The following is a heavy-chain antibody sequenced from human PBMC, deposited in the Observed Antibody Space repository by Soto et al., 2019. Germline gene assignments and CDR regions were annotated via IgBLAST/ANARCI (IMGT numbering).Heavy chain of an antibody. CDR1: GFSFSNAW. CDR2: IKSKIDGGTT. D-gene: IGHD3-9*01. CDR3: TTANRYYDILTAYPVEGY. V-gene: IGHV3-15*01. J-gene: IGHJ4*02. Sequence: EVQLVESGGSLVKPGGSLRLSCAASGFSFSNAWMNWVRQAPGKGLEWVGRIKSKIDGGTTDFAAPVKGRFTISRDDSKNTLYLQMNSLKTEDTAVYYCTTANRYYDILTAYPVEGYWGQGTLVTVSS.